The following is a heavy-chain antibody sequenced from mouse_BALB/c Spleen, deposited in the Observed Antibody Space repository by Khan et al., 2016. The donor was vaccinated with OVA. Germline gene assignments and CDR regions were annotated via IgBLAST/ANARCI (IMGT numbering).Heavy chain of an antibody. Sequence: QIQLVQSGPELKKPGETVKISCKASGYTFTNYGMNWVKQAPGKGLKWMGWINTYTGEPTYTDDFKGRFAFSLDTSASTAYLQINNLKIEDMATYFCARDASYWYFDVWGAGTTVTVSS. CDR2: INTYTGEP. J-gene: IGHJ1*01. CDR3: ARDASYWYFDV. CDR1: GYTFTNYG. D-gene: IGHD6-1*01. V-gene: IGHV9-1*02.